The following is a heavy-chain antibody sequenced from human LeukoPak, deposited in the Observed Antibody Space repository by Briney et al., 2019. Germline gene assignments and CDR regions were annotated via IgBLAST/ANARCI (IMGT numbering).Heavy chain of an antibody. V-gene: IGHV5-10-1*01. CDR2: IDPSDSYT. D-gene: IGHD5-18*01. Sequence: GESLKISCKGSGYSLTSYWISWVRQMPGKGLEWMGRIDPSDSYTNYSPSFQGHVTISADKSISTAYLQWSSLKASDTAMYYCAVYDRDAGYSYGSPFDYWGQGTLVTVSS. J-gene: IGHJ4*02. CDR1: GYSLTSYW. CDR3: AVYDRDAGYSYGSPFDY.